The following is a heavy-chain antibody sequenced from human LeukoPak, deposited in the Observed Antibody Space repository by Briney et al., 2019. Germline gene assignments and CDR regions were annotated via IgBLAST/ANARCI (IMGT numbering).Heavy chain of an antibody. J-gene: IGHJ4*02. CDR1: GFTFDDYS. Sequence: GGSLRLSCAASGFTFDDYSMHWVRQAPGKGLEWVSLISWDGGSTYYADSVKGRFTISRDNSKNSLYLQMNSLRADDTALYYCAKDGKNYFDYWGQGTLVTVSS. CDR3: AKDGKNYFDY. CDR2: ISWDGGST. V-gene: IGHV3-43D*03.